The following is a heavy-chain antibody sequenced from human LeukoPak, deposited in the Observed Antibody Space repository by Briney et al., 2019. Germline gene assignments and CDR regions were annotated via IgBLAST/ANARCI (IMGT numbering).Heavy chain of an antibody. J-gene: IGHJ4*02. V-gene: IGHV3-23*01. Sequence: GGTLRLSCAASGFTFSSYAMSWVRQAPGKGLEWVSAISGSGGSTYYADSVKGRFTISRDNSKNTLYLQMNSLRAEDTAVYYCAKDPGSGTFSYWGQGTLVNVSS. D-gene: IGHD1-1*01. CDR2: ISGSGGST. CDR1: GFTFSSYA. CDR3: AKDPGSGTFSY.